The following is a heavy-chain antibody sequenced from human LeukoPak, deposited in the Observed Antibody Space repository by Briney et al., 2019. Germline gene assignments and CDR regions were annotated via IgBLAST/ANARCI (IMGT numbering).Heavy chain of an antibody. V-gene: IGHV3-74*01. CDR2: INDDGSAT. CDR3: ARRPHNAAFDI. Sequence: PGGSLRLSCAASGFTFSNYWMHWVRQVPGKGLVWVSRINDDGSATFYADSVKGRFTISRDNAKNTLFLQINSLRAEDTAVYYCARRPHNAAFDIWGQGTMVTVSS. J-gene: IGHJ3*02. D-gene: IGHD5-24*01. CDR1: GFTFSNYW.